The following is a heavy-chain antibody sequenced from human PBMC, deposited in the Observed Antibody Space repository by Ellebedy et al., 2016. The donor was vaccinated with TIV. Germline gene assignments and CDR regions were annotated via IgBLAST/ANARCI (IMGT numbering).Heavy chain of an antibody. Sequence: GESLKISCAASGFTFSSSSMHWVRQAPGKGLEWVSYISSSSSPIYYADFVKGRFTISRDNSKNTLYLQMSSLRAEDTAVYYCVKDKEYSSSSGYFDYWGQGSLVTVSS. V-gene: IGHV3-48*01. CDR1: GFTFSSSS. J-gene: IGHJ4*02. CDR2: ISSSSSPI. CDR3: VKDKEYSSSSGYFDY. D-gene: IGHD6-6*01.